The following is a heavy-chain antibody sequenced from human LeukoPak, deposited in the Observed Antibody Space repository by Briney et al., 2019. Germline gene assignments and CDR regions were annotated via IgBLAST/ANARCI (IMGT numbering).Heavy chain of an antibody. D-gene: IGHD6-13*01. CDR3: ARALRGVAAAGTPNWFDP. V-gene: IGHV4-31*03. Sequence: PSQTLSLTCTVSGGSISSGGYYWSWIRQHPGQGLEWIGYIYYSGSTYYNPSLKSRVTISVDTSKNQFSLKLSSVTAADTAVYYCARALRGVAAAGTPNWFDPWGQGTLVTVSS. J-gene: IGHJ5*02. CDR1: GGSISSGGYY. CDR2: IYYSGST.